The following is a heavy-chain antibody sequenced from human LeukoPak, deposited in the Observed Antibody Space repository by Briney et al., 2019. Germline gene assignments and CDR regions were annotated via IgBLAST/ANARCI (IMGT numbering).Heavy chain of an antibody. D-gene: IGHD5-12*01. CDR2: IYSGGST. V-gene: IGHV3-53*01. CDR1: GFTFSSYW. CDR3: ARANHPSGYGHDAFDI. Sequence: GGSLRLSCAASGFTFSSYWMHWVRQAPGKGLEWVSVIYSGGSTYYADSVKGRFTISRDNSKNTLYLQMNSLRAEDTAVYYCARANHPSGYGHDAFDIWGQGTMVTVSS. J-gene: IGHJ3*02.